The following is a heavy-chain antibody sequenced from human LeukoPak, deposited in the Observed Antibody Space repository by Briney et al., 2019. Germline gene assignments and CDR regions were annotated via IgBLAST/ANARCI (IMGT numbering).Heavy chain of an antibody. CDR2: ISSNGNT. D-gene: IGHD2-8*01. J-gene: IGHJ4*02. V-gene: IGHV4-39*07. Sequence: SETLSLTCSVSGVSINSRYYDWWGWIRQPPGKGLEWIGSISSNGNTYYKPSLRTRVTISLDTSKNQFSLTLSSVTAADTAVYYCARDLMRGNEGFYYWGQGTLVPVSS. CDR1: GVSINSRYY. CDR3: ARDLMRGNEGFYY.